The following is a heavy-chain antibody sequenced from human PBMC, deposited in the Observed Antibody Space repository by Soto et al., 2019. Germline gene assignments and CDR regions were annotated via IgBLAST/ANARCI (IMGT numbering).Heavy chain of an antibody. CDR3: PDSGVHVLGYGWTDSEGLDS. CDR2: IIPLFNVA. V-gene: IGHV1-69*01. J-gene: IGHJ3*02. D-gene: IGHD6-19*01. CDR1: GGTFSNFA. Sequence: QVQLVQSGPEVKKPGSSVKVSCEASGGTFSNFAVNWVRQAPGQGLEWVGGIIPLFNVAKYAQKFEGRVTIVADDSTSTAYMDWSSLRSDDTAVYYCPDSGVHVLGYGWTDSEGLDSCGQGTIVNVSS.